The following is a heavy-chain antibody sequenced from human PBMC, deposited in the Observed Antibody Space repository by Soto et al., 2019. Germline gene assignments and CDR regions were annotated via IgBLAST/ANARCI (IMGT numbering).Heavy chain of an antibody. CDR3: ARVEGTTVSYWYFDL. J-gene: IGHJ2*01. V-gene: IGHV4-59*01. CDR1: GGSISSYY. D-gene: IGHD4-17*01. Sequence: QVQLQESGPGLVKPSETLSLTCTVSGGSISSYYWSWIRQPPGKGLEWIGYIYYSGGTNYNPSLKGRVTISVDTSKHQFSLKLSSVTAADTAVYYCARVEGTTVSYWYFDLWGRGTLVTVSS. CDR2: IYYSGGT.